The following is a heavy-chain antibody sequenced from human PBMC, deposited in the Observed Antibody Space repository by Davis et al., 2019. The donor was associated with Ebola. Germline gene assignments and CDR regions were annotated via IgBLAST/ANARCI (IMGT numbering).Heavy chain of an antibody. CDR3: ARACSRGFDP. V-gene: IGHV4-59*01. CDR2: IYYSGST. Sequence: MPSETLSLTCTVSGGSMNDYYWTWIRQPPGRGLEWIGYIYYSGSTNYNPSLKSRVTISVDTSKNQFSLKLSSVTAADTAVYYCARACSRGFDPWGQGTLVTVSS. CDR1: GGSMNDYY. J-gene: IGHJ5*02. D-gene: IGHD6-13*01.